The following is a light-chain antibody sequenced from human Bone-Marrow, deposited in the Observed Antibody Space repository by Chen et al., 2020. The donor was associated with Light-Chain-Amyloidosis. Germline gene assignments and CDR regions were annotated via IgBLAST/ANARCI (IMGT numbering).Light chain of an antibody. Sequence: EILLPQSPATLSVSPGEGATLSCRASQSVNRDLAWYQQRPGQAPRLLIYGASTRATDVPARFSGGGSGTEFTLTINSLQSEDFAVYYCQQYNNWPPWTFGQGTKVEIK. CDR1: QSVNRD. V-gene: IGKV3-15*01. CDR2: GAS. CDR3: QQYNNWPPWT. J-gene: IGKJ1*01.